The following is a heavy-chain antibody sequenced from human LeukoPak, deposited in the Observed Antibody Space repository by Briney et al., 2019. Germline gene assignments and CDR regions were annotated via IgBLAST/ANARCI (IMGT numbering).Heavy chain of an antibody. CDR1: GFSFSTYA. CDR2: ISSSSSYI. J-gene: IGHJ4*02. Sequence: GRSLRLSCAASGFSFSTYAMNWVRQAPGKGLEWVSSISSSSSYIYYADSVKGRFTISRDNAKNSLYLQMNSLRAEDTAVYYCARNTPDIFLEGWGRGTLVTVSS. D-gene: IGHD3-9*01. CDR3: ARNTPDIFLEG. V-gene: IGHV3-21*01.